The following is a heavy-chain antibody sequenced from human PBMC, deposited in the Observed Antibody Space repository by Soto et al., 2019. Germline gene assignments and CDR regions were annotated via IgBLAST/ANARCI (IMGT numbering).Heavy chain of an antibody. CDR1: GGSISSYY. CDR3: ASRWGGVFDI. Sequence: QVQLQESGPGLVKPSETLSLTCTVSGGSISSYYWNWIRQPPGKGLEWIGYIYYSGSTNYNPSLKSRVTISVDTSRNQCSLKLSSVAAADTAVYYCASRWGGVFDIWGQGTMVTVSS. D-gene: IGHD1-26*01. CDR2: IYYSGST. V-gene: IGHV4-59*08. J-gene: IGHJ3*02.